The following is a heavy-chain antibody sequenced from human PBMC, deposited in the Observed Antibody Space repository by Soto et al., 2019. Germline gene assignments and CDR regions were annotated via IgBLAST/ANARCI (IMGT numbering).Heavy chain of an antibody. CDR1: GYTFTSYG. J-gene: IGHJ6*02. D-gene: IGHD6-13*01. CDR3: ARRGGRAAAGRFHYYYGMDV. V-gene: IGHV1-18*04. Sequence: ASVKVSCKASGYTFTSYGISWVLQAPGQGLEWMGWISAYNGNTNYAQKLQGRVTMTTDTSTSTAYMELRSLRSDDTAVYYCARRGGRAAAGRFHYYYGMDVWGQGTTVTVSS. CDR2: ISAYNGNT.